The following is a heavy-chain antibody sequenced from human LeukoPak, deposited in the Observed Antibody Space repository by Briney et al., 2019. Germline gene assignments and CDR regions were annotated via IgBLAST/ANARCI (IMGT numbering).Heavy chain of an antibody. CDR1: GRSISSYY. CDR3: ATGSRRISGSYYLVY. V-gene: IGHV4-59*01. D-gene: IGHD1-26*01. Sequence: YPSETLSLTCTVSGRSISSYYWSWIRQPPGKGLEWIGYIYYSGSTNYNPSLKSRVTISVDTSKNQFSLKLSSVTAADTAVYYCATGSRRISGSYYLVYWGQGTLVTVSS. CDR2: IYYSGST. J-gene: IGHJ4*02.